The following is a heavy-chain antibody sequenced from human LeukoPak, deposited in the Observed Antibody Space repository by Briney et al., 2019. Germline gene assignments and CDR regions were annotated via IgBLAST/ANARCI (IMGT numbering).Heavy chain of an antibody. CDR3: ARVGRTDAFDI. CDR2: IWYDGSNK. Sequence: PGRSLRLSCAASGFTFSNHGMHWVRQAPGKGLEWVAVIWYDGSNKYYADSVKGRFTISRDNVKNMLYLQMNSLRAEDTAVYYCARVGRTDAFDIWGQGTMVTVSS. CDR1: GFTFSNHG. J-gene: IGHJ3*02. V-gene: IGHV3-33*01.